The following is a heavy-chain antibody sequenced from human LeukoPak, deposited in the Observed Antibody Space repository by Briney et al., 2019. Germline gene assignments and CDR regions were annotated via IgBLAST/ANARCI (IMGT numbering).Heavy chain of an antibody. D-gene: IGHD5-12*01. CDR3: ARGDIVATIRYYYGMDV. Sequence: ASVNVSCKASGYTFTSYGISWVRQAPGQGLEWMGWISAYNGNTNYAQKFQGRVTMTTDTSTSTAYMELRSLRSGDTAVYYCARGDIVATIRYYYGMDVWGQGTTVTVSS. CDR2: ISAYNGNT. J-gene: IGHJ6*02. V-gene: IGHV1-18*01. CDR1: GYTFTSYG.